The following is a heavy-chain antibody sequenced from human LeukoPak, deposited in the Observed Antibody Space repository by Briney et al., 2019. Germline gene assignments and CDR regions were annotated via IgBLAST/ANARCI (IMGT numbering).Heavy chain of an antibody. D-gene: IGHD1-26*01. CDR3: ARDPVGGNYLGFDY. V-gene: IGHV4-59*01. CDR2: ISYSGST. Sequence: SETLSLTCTISGGSISNYYWNWIRQPPGKELEWIGYISYSGSTNYNPSLKSRVTMSVDTSKNHFSLKLSSVTAADTALYYCARDPVGGNYLGFDYWGQGTLVTVSS. CDR1: GGSISNYY. J-gene: IGHJ4*02.